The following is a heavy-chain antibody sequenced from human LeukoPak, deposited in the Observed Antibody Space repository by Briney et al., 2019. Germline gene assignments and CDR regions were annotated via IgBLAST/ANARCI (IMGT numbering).Heavy chain of an antibody. V-gene: IGHV4-31*03. Sequence: SETLSLTCTVSGGSISSGGYYWSWIRQHPGKGLEWIGEINHSGSTNYNPSLRSRVTISVDTSKNQFSLKLSSVTAADTAVYYCASTYGDYAYMKDYWGQGTLVTVSS. CDR1: GGSISSGGYY. D-gene: IGHD4-17*01. J-gene: IGHJ4*02. CDR2: INHSGST. CDR3: ASTYGDYAYMKDY.